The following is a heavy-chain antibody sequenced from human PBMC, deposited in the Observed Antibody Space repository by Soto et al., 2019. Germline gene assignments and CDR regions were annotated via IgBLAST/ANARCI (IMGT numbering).Heavy chain of an antibody. V-gene: IGHV3-23*01. CDR1: GFAFSSCA. CDR2: IIDSGAST. Sequence: AGSMKLASAASGFAFSSCAMGWVHQDPGKGLEWVSDIIDSGASTYYADSVKGRFTISRDNSKSTLYLQMNSLRAEDTALYYCAKGRSYYYYYGVDVWGQGTTVTVSS. CDR3: AKGRSYYYYYGVDV. J-gene: IGHJ6*02.